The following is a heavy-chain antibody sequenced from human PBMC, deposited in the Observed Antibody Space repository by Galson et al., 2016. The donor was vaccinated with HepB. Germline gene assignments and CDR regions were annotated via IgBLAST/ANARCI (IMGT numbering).Heavy chain of an antibody. D-gene: IGHD2-21*02. CDR2: IYTGGST. V-gene: IGHV3-53*01. CDR1: GLTFSDAW. CDR3: ARGIRVTDFDI. J-gene: IGHJ3*02. Sequence: SLRLSCAVSGLTFSDAWMSWVRQAPGKGLEWVSVIYTGGSTYYADSLKGRITISRDNSNNMVYLQMNSLRAEDTAVYYCARGIRVTDFDIWGQGTMVTVSS.